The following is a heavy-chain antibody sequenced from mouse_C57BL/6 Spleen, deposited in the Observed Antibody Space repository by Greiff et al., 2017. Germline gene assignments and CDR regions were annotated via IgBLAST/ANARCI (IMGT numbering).Heavy chain of an antibody. CDR1: GYTFTSYW. Sequence: QVQLQQPGAELVKPGASVKMSCKASGYTFTSYWITWVKQRPGQGLEWIGDIYPGSGSTNYNEKFKSKATLTVATSSSTAYMQLSSLTSEDSAVYYCARALLLLRYYYAMDYWGQGTSVTVSS. J-gene: IGHJ4*01. CDR3: ARALLLLRYYYAMDY. D-gene: IGHD1-1*01. CDR2: IYPGSGST. V-gene: IGHV1-55*01.